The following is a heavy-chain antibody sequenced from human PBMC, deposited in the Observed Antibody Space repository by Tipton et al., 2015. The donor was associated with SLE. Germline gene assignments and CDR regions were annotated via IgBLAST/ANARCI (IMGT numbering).Heavy chain of an antibody. CDR2: IWYDGSNK. CDR1: GFTFSSYG. Sequence: SLRLSCAASGFTFSSYGIHWVRQAPGKGLEWVAVIWYDGSNKYYVDSVKGRFIISRDNSKNTLYLQMNSLRAEDTAVYYCARDTSQGSSWFDYWGQGTLVTVSS. V-gene: IGHV3-33*01. J-gene: IGHJ4*02. D-gene: IGHD6-13*01. CDR3: ARDTSQGSSWFDY.